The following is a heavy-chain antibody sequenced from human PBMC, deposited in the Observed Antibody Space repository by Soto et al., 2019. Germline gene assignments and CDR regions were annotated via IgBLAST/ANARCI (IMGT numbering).Heavy chain of an antibody. J-gene: IGHJ4*02. CDR1: GFSLSTIGMC. Sequence: SGPTLITPTQTLTLTCTFSGFSLSTIGMCVSWIRQPPGKALEWLALIDWDDDKYYSTSLKTRLTISKDTSNNQVVLTMTNMDHVEKAKSYSERHITYYYDSSGPFEHWGKGTLARVS. CDR3: ERHITYYYDSSGPFEH. V-gene: IGHV2-70*01. D-gene: IGHD3-22*01. CDR2: IDWDDDK.